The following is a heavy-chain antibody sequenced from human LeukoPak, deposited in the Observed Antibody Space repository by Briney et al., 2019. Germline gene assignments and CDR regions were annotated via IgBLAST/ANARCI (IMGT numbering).Heavy chain of an antibody. CDR1: GFTFSNYS. J-gene: IGHJ3*02. CDR3: ARAIRGRGYDDAFDI. CDR2: ISSYSSYI. Sequence: GGSLRLSCAASGFTFSNYSMNWVRQAPGKGLEWVSSISSYSSYIYYADSVKGRFTTSRDNAKNSLYLQMNSLRAEDTAVYYCARAIRGRGYDDAFDIWGQGTTVTVSP. D-gene: IGHD3-22*01. V-gene: IGHV3-21*01.